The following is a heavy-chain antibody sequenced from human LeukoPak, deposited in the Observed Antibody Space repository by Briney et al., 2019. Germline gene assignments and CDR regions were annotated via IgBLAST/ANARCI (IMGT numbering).Heavy chain of an antibody. V-gene: IGHV1-8*01. CDR3: ARGLGPSYYYYGMDV. Sequence: ASVKVSCKASGYTFTSYDISWVRQATGQGLEWMGWMNPNSGNTGYAQKFQGRVTMTRNTSISTAYMELSSLRSEDTAVYYCARGLGPSYYYYGMDVWGQGTTVTVSS. CDR1: GYTFTSYD. J-gene: IGHJ6*02. CDR2: MNPNSGNT. D-gene: IGHD7-27*01.